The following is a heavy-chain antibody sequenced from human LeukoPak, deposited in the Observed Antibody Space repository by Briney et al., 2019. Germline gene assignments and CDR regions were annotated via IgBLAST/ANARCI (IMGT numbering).Heavy chain of an antibody. V-gene: IGHV4-4*07. D-gene: IGHD5-24*01. CDR2: IYTSGST. CDR1: GGSISSYY. J-gene: IGHJ3*02. CDR3: ARRIEATIDDAFDI. Sequence: SETLSLTCTVSGGSISSYYWIWIRQPAGKGLEWIGRIYTSGSTNYNPSLKSRVTMSVDTSKNQFSLKLSSVTAADTAVYYCARRIEATIDDAFDIWGQGTMVTVSS.